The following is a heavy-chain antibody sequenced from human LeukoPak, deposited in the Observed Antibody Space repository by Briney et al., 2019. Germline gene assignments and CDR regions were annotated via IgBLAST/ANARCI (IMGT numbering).Heavy chain of an antibody. CDR2: INPSGGST. CDR1: GYTFTSYY. V-gene: IGHV1-46*01. D-gene: IGHD3-10*01. J-gene: IGHJ4*02. CDR3: ARDRVNYSQKEVFDY. Sequence: ASVKVSCMASGYTFTSYYMHWVRQAPGQGLEWMGIINPSGGSTSYAQKFQGRVTMTRDTSTSTVYMELSSLRSEDTAVYYCARDRVNYSQKEVFDYWGQGTLVTVSS.